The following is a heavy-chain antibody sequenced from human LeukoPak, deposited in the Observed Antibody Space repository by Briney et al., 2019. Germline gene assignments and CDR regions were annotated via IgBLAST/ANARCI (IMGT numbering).Heavy chain of an antibody. CDR3: ARGATVATFDP. J-gene: IGHJ5*02. D-gene: IGHD4-23*01. CDR1: GGSISDFY. Sequence: PSETLSLTCTVSGGSISDFYWSWIRQSPGKGLEWIGYIYYSGSTNYNPSLKSRVTISVDTSKNQFSLKLSSVTAADTAVYYCARGATVATFDPWGQGTLVTVSS. V-gene: IGHV4-59*01. CDR2: IYYSGST.